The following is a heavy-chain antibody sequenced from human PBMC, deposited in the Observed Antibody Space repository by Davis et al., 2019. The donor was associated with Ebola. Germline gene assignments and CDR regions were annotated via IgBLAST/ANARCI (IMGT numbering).Heavy chain of an antibody. V-gene: IGHV3-15*04. CDR2: IVSNFHGGVA. J-gene: IGHJ4*02. CDR1: GFVFTNAW. CDR3: STWDHDFT. Sequence: GESLKIPCATSGFVFTNAWMKWVRQAPGKGLECVGRIVSNFHGGVADYAASVRGRFIISRDDSQNTMYLQMNNVQTEDTAIYYCSTWDHDFTWGQGSLVTVSS. D-gene: IGHD3-3*01.